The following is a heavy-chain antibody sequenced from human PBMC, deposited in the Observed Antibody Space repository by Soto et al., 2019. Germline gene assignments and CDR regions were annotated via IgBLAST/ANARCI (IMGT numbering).Heavy chain of an antibody. D-gene: IGHD2-2*01. V-gene: IGHV1-69*06. Sequence: QVQLVQSGAEVKKPGSSVKVSCKASGGTFSSYAISWVRQAPGQGLEWMGGIIPIFGTANYAQKFQGRVTITADKSTSTAYMELSSLRSEDTAVYYCARDPGMTRYCSSTSCYGYYYYGMVVWGLGTTVTVSS. CDR2: IIPIFGTA. CDR3: ARDPGMTRYCSSTSCYGYYYYGMVV. J-gene: IGHJ6*02. CDR1: GGTFSSYA.